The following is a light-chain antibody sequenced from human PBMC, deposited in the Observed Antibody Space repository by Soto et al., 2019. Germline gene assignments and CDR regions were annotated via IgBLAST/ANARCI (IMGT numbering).Light chain of an antibody. Sequence: QSVLTQPASVSGSPGQSITISCTGTSSDVGGYNYVSWYQQLPGKAPKVLIYEVDNRPSGVSNRFSGSKSGNTASLTISGLQAEDEADYYFSSYTSSSPYVFGSGTKLTVL. V-gene: IGLV2-14*01. CDR3: SSYTSSSPYV. CDR2: EVD. CDR1: SSDVGGYNY. J-gene: IGLJ1*01.